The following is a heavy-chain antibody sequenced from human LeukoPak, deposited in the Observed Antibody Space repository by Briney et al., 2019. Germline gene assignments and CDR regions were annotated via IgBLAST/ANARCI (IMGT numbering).Heavy chain of an antibody. Sequence: GESLKISCKGSGYSFTSYWIGWVRQMPGKGLGWMGIIYPGDSDTRYSPSFQGQVTISADKSISTAYLQWSSLKASDTAMYYCARADDFWSGTGPPSGASHWGQGTLVTVSS. J-gene: IGHJ4*02. CDR2: IYPGDSDT. CDR3: ARADDFWSGTGPPSGASH. V-gene: IGHV5-51*01. CDR1: GYSFTSYW. D-gene: IGHD3-3*01.